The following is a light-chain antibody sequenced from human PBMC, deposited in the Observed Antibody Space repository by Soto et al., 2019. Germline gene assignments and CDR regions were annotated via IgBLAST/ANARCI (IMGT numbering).Light chain of an antibody. CDR1: QSISKS. CDR2: VAS. Sequence: DIQMTQSQSSLSASVGDRVTITCRASQSISKSLNWYQQKPGKAPTLLISVASTLHSGVPSRFSGSGSGTDFTLTISSLQREDFATYYCQQSYSTPPMYTFGQGTKLEIK. CDR3: QQSYSTPPMYT. J-gene: IGKJ2*01. V-gene: IGKV1-39*01.